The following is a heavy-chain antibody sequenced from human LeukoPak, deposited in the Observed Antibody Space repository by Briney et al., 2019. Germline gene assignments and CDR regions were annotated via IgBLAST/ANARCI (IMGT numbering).Heavy chain of an antibody. CDR1: GGSFSGYY. D-gene: IGHD3-22*01. CDR3: ARHNSDSSGYYYFDN. Sequence: PSETLSLTCAVHGGSFSGYYWSWIRQPPGKGLEWIGDISHSGGTIYNPSLKSRVTISVDTSKNQFSLKLNSVTAADTAMYYCARHNSDSSGYYYFDNWGQGTLVTVSS. V-gene: IGHV4-34*01. CDR2: ISHSGGT. J-gene: IGHJ4*02.